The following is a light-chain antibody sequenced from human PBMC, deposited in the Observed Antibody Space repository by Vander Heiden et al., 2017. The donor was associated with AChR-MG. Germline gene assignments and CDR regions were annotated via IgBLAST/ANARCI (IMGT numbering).Light chain of an antibody. J-gene: IGLJ1*01. Sequence: QSALTQPASASGSPGQSITISCTGTSSDVGGYNYVSWYQQHPGKAPKLMMYDVSNRPSAGANRFSGSKSCNTASPPISGVQAEDDADDYCSSYTTSSTYVFGAGTKVTVL. CDR3: SSYTTSSTYV. CDR1: SSDVGGYNY. CDR2: DVS. V-gene: IGLV2-14*03.